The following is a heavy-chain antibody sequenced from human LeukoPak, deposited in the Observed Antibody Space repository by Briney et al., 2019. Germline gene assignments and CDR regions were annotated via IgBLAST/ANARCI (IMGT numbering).Heavy chain of an antibody. D-gene: IGHD2-2*01. V-gene: IGHV1-69*08. J-gene: IGHJ6*02. CDR2: ITPILGTT. CDR3: ARERYCSSNSCTYLYYYRLDV. CDR1: GGTFNTYS. Sequence: SVKVSCKASGGTFNTYSINWVRQAPGQGLEWMGKITPILGTTNYAQKFQGRATITADKSTGTANMELSRLRSDDTATYYCARERYCSSNSCTYLYYYRLDVLGQGTTVTVSS.